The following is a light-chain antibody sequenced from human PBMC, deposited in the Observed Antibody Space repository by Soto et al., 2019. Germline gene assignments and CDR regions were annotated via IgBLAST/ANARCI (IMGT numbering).Light chain of an antibody. J-gene: IGKJ5*01. CDR2: LAS. V-gene: IGKV1-39*01. Sequence: DIQMTQSPSSLSASVGDRVTITCRASRIIDTYVDWYQQKPGKAPDLLIYLASTLQVGVPSRFSGSGSGTDFTLTISGLQHEDFATYYCKHSYNTPITFGQGTRLDIK. CDR3: KHSYNTPIT. CDR1: RIIDTY.